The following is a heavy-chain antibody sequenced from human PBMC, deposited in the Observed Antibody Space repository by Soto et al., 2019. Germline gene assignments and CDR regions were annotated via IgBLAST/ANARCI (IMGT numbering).Heavy chain of an antibody. CDR3: ASVPRVVNPGGDYYYGMDV. V-gene: IGHV1-18*01. CDR1: GYTFSSYG. J-gene: IGHJ6*02. CDR2: IRVYNGNT. Sequence: VQLVQSGAEVKKPGASVKVSCKASGYTFSSYGISWVRQAPGQGLEWMGWIRVYNGNTNYVQRLQGRVTMTTDTSTSTAYMELRSLRSDDTGVYYCASVPRVVNPGGDYYYGMDVWGQGTTVTVSS. D-gene: IGHD2-2*01.